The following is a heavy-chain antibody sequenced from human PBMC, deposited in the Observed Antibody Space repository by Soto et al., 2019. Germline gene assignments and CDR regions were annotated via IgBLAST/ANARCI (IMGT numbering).Heavy chain of an antibody. D-gene: IGHD6-19*01. CDR3: AREGGIAVAGPER. CDR1: GGSISSGGYY. J-gene: IGHJ4*02. CDR2: IYYSGST. Sequence: QVQLQESGPGLVKPSQTLSLTCTVSGGSISSGGYYWSWIRQHPGKGLEWIGYIYYSGSTYYNPSLKSRVTISVETSKNQFSLKLSSVTAADTAGYYCAREGGIAVAGPERWGQGTLVTVSS. V-gene: IGHV4-31*03.